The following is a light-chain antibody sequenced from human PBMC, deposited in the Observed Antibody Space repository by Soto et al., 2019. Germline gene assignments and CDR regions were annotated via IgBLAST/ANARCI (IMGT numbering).Light chain of an antibody. CDR1: QSLSGN. CDR3: HQYKSWPQ. J-gene: IGKJ1*01. V-gene: IGKV3-15*01. CDR2: GAS. Sequence: VVMTQSPATLSVTPGETATLSCRASQSLSGNLAWYQQKPGQAPRLLIYGASTRATGVPARFSGSGSGTEFTLTITSLQSEDFAVYYCHQYKSWPQFGQGTKVEIK.